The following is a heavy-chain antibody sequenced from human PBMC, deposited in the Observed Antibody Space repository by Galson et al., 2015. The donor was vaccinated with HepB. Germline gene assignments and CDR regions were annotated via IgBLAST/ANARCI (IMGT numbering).Heavy chain of an antibody. J-gene: IGHJ4*02. CDR3: ARDGSAADDYGTPGADVTPDY. CDR1: GFTFSSYS. D-gene: IGHD4-17*01. V-gene: IGHV3-48*01. Sequence: SPILACAASGFTFSSYSMNRVRQAPGEGLEWVSYISSSSSTIYYADSVKGRFTISRDKAKISLYLQMNSLRAEATAVYYCARDGSAADDYGTPGADVTPDYWGQGTLVTVSS. CDR2: ISSSSSTI.